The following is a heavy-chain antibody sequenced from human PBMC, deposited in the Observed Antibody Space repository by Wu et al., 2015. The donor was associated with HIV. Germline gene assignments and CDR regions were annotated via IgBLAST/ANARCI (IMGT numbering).Heavy chain of an antibody. Sequence: QVQLLQSGAEVKNPGSSVRVSCTASGGTFSNYALSWVRQAPGQGLEWMGRLIPMHGTANYAQKFQGRVTITADESTSTAYMELSSLRSEDTAVYYCARGTLEWLLKDHWYFDLWGRGTLVTVSS. D-gene: IGHD3-3*01. CDR2: LIPMHGTA. CDR1: GGTFSNYA. J-gene: IGHJ2*01. V-gene: IGHV1-69*11. CDR3: ARGTLEWLLKDHWYFDL.